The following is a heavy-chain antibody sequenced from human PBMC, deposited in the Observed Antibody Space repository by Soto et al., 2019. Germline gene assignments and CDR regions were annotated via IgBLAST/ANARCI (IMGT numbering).Heavy chain of an antibody. D-gene: IGHD2-2*02. V-gene: IGHV3-30-3*01. CDR1: GFTFSSYA. J-gene: IGHJ6*02. Sequence: GSLRLSCAASGFTFSSYAMHWVRQAPGKGLEWVAVISYDGSNKYYADSVKGRFTISRDNSKNTLYLQMNSLRAEDTAVYYCAKDIVVVPAAILGRKYYYYGMDVWGQGTTVTVSS. CDR3: AKDIVVVPAAILGRKYYYYGMDV. CDR2: ISYDGSNK.